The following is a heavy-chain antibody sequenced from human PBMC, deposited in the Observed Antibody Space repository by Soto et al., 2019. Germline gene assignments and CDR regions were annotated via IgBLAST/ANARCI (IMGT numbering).Heavy chain of an antibody. V-gene: IGHV1-2*04. CDR2: INPKSGGT. D-gene: IGHD2-8*01. Sequence: AASVKVSCKASGYSFTDYHIHWVRQAPGQGLEWLGRINPKSGGTSTAQKFQGWVTMTTDTSISTASMELTRLTSDDTAIYYCARRSSTACSNGVCSFFYNHDLAVWRQGTAVVVS. J-gene: IGHJ6*01. CDR1: GYSFTDYH. CDR3: ARRSSTACSNGVCSFFYNHDLAV.